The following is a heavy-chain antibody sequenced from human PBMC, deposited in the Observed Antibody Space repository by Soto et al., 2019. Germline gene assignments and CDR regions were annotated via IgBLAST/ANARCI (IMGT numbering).Heavy chain of an antibody. CDR1: GYTFTANY. D-gene: IGHD5-18*01. Sequence: QVQLVQSGAEVKKPGASVKVSCKASGYTFTANYMHWVRQAPGQGLEWVGWINPNSGGTNYAQEFQGRVTMTRDTAINTANTEPTRLRSDDTAGYYCARVDGYSYGLGGGYWGQGTLVTVSA. CDR3: ARVDGYSYGLGGGY. J-gene: IGHJ4*02. V-gene: IGHV1-2*02. CDR2: INPNSGGT.